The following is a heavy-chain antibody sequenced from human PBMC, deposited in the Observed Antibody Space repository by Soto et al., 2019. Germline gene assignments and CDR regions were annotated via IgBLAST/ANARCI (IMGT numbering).Heavy chain of an antibody. CDR1: GRSISSVNYY. J-gene: IGHJ4*02. V-gene: IGHV4-30-4*01. CDR3: ARQGNSTTIFDY. CDR2: IYYSGST. D-gene: IGHD2-2*01. Sequence: SETLSLTCTVSGRSISSVNYYWSWIRQPPGKGLEWIGYIYYSGSTYYNPSLRSRVTISVDTSKNQFSLKLTSVTAADTAVYYCARQGNSTTIFDYWGQGNLVTVSS.